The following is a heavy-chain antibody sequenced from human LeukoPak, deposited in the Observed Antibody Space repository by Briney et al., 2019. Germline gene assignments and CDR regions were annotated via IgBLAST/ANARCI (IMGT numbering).Heavy chain of an antibody. CDR3: AKDDREYCSGGSCFQH. CDR2: ISYDGSNK. Sequence: GGSLRLSCAASGFTFSSYGMHWVRQAPGKGLEWVAVISYDGSNKYYADSVKGRFTISRDSSKNTLYLQMNSLRAEDTAVYYCAKDDREYCSGGSCFQHWGQGTLVTVSS. CDR1: GFTFSSYG. D-gene: IGHD2-15*01. J-gene: IGHJ1*01. V-gene: IGHV3-30*18.